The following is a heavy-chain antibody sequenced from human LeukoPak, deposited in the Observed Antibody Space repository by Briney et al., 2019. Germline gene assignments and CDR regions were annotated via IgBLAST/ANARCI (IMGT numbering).Heavy chain of an antibody. V-gene: IGHV3-48*02. CDR1: GFTFSTYG. CDR2: ISSVITTV. CDR3: ARGTYYSDC. J-gene: IGHJ4*02. Sequence: PGGSLRLSCAASGFTFSTYGMNWVRRAPGKGLEWVSYISSVITTVYYADSVKGRFTISRDNARNSLYLQMNSLRDEDTAVYYCARGTYYSDCWGQGTLVTVSS.